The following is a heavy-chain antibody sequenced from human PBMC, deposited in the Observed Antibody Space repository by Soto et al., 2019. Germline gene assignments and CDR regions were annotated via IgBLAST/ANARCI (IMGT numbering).Heavy chain of an antibody. D-gene: IGHD3-9*01. Sequence: PSETLSLTGTVSGGSISSYYWSWIRQPPGKGLEWIGYIYYSGSTNYNPSLKSRVTVSVDTSKNQFSLKLSSVTAADTAVYYCARENYDILTGEEYYYYGMDVWGQGTTVTVSS. CDR2: IYYSGST. CDR3: ARENYDILTGEEYYYYGMDV. V-gene: IGHV4-59*01. CDR1: GGSISSYY. J-gene: IGHJ6*02.